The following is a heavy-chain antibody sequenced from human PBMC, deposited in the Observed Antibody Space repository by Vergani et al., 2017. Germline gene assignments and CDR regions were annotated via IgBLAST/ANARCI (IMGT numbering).Heavy chain of an antibody. V-gene: IGHV4-30-2*01. CDR1: GGSISSGGYS. Sequence: QLQLQESGSGLVKPSQTLSLTCAVSGGSISSGGYSWSWIRQPPGKGLEWIGYIYHSGSTYYNPSLKSRVTISVDRSKNQFSLKLSSVTAADTAVYYCASAPRYCSSTSCPTGGWFDPWGQGTLVTVSS. CDR3: ASAPRYCSSTSCPTGGWFDP. D-gene: IGHD2-2*01. J-gene: IGHJ5*02. CDR2: IYHSGST.